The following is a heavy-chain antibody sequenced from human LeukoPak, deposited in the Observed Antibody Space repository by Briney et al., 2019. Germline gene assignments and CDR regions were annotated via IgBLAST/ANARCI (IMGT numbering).Heavy chain of an antibody. D-gene: IGHD6-13*01. Sequence: SETLSLTCAVYGGSFSGNYWSWIRQPPGKGLEWIGEINHSGTTNYNLSLKSRVTMSVDTSKKQFSLKLSSVTAADTAVYYCAKIGFSSSWSEFDNWGQGTLVTVSS. J-gene: IGHJ4*02. CDR2: INHSGTT. CDR3: AKIGFSSSWSEFDN. CDR1: GGSFSGNY. V-gene: IGHV4-34*01.